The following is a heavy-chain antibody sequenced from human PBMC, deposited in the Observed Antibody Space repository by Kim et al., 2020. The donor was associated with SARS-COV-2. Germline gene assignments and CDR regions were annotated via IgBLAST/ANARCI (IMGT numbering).Heavy chain of an antibody. CDR3: LKGGSGWKRNY. CDR1: GFTFTDHA. D-gene: IGHD1-1*01. CDR2: IDGSDGTT. Sequence: GGSLRLSCITSGFTFTDHAMSWVRQAPGKGLEWVSRIDGSDGTTYYEDSVKGRFSISRDDSKNTIYLQLSTLRADDTAAYDCLKGGSGWKRNYWGQGTLV. J-gene: IGHJ4*02. V-gene: IGHV3-23*01.